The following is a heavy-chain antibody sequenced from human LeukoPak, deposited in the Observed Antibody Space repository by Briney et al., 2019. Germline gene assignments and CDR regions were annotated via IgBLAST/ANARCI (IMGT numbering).Heavy chain of an antibody. CDR3: ARNKRASQYYFDY. V-gene: IGHV3-48*01. D-gene: IGHD2-2*01. J-gene: IGHJ4*02. CDR1: GFSFSGHS. CDR2: ISDSGSPI. Sequence: GGSLRLSCAASGFSFSGHSMNWVRQAPGRGLEWVAFISDSGSPIYYADSVRGRFTISRDNADNSPYLQMNSLRAEDSAVYFCARNKRASQYYFDYWGQGALVTVSS.